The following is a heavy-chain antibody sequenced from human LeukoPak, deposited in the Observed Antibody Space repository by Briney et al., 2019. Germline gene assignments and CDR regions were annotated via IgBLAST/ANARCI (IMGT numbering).Heavy chain of an antibody. CDR3: ARGSRYYDILTGYMPRAFDI. CDR2: IKPSGRT. D-gene: IGHD3-9*01. J-gene: IGHJ3*02. V-gene: IGHV4-34*01. CDR1: GGSFDDYY. Sequence: SETLSLTCAVYGGSFDDYYWIWIRQPPGKGLEWIGEIKPSGRTNYNPSLESRVTISVDTSKNHFSLKLSSVTAADTAVYYCARGSRYYDILTGYMPRAFDIWGQGTMVTVSS.